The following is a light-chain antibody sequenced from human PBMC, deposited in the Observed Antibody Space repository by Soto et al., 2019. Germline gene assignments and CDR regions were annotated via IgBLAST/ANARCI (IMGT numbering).Light chain of an antibody. V-gene: IGLV2-14*01. CDR1: SSDVGAYDY. Sequence: QSVLTQPASVSDSPGQSITISCTGTSSDVGAYDYVSWYQQHPGKAPKFMIFEVTNRPSGVSHRFSGSKSGNTASLTISGLQAEDEADYYCTSYTATSTYVFGTGTKVTVL. J-gene: IGLJ1*01. CDR2: EVT. CDR3: TSYTATSTYV.